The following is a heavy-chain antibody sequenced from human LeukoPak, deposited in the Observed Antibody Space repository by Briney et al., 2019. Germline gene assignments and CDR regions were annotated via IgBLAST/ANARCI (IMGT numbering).Heavy chain of an antibody. D-gene: IGHD1-7*01. J-gene: IGHJ5*02. CDR2: ISGSGGST. V-gene: IGHV3-23*01. CDR3: ARQELYGTGWFDP. CDR1: GFTFDDYA. Sequence: GRSLRLSCAASGFTFDDYAMSWVRQAPGKGLEWVSAISGSGGSTYYADSVKGRFTISRDNSKNTLYLQMNSLRAEDTAVYYCARQELYGTGWFDPWGQGTLVTVSS.